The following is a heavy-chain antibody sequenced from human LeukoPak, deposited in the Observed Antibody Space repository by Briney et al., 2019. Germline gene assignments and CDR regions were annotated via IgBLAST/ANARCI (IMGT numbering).Heavy chain of an antibody. Sequence: GESLKISCKGSGYSFTSYWIGWVRQMPGKGLEWMGIIYPGGSDTRYSPSFQGQVTISADKSISTAYLQWSSLKASDTAMYYCARQVGMVVVVTASDAFDIWGQGTMVTVSS. V-gene: IGHV5-51*01. J-gene: IGHJ3*02. D-gene: IGHD2-21*02. CDR1: GYSFTSYW. CDR2: IYPGGSDT. CDR3: ARQVGMVVVVTASDAFDI.